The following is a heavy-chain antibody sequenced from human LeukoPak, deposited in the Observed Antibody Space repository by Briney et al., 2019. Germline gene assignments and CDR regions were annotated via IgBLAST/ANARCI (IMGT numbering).Heavy chain of an antibody. CDR3: ARDSSSWSGPGN. J-gene: IGHJ4*02. D-gene: IGHD6-13*01. Sequence: SETLSLTCTVSGGSISSYYWSWIRQPAGKGLEWIGRIYTSGSTNYNPSLKSRVTMSVDTSKNQFSLKLSSLPAADTVVYYYARDSSSWSGPGNWGQGTLVTVSS. V-gene: IGHV4-4*07. CDR1: GGSISSYY. CDR2: IYTSGST.